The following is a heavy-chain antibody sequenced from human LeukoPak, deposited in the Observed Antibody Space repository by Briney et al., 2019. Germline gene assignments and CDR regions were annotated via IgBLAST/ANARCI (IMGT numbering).Heavy chain of an antibody. CDR1: GFTFSDHY. V-gene: IGHV3-72*01. CDR3: AREAGYCSSTSCYYFDY. D-gene: IGHD2-2*01. J-gene: IGHJ4*02. CDR2: TRNKANSYTT. Sequence: PGGSLRLSCAASGFTFSDHYMDWVRQAPGKGLEWVGRTRNKANSYTTEYAASVKGRFTISRDDSKNSLYLQMNSLKTEDTAVYYCAREAGYCSSTSCYYFDYWGQGTLVTVSS.